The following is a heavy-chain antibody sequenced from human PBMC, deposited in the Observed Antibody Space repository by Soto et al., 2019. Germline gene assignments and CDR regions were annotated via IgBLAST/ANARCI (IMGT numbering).Heavy chain of an antibody. CDR2: ILGSGGTT. Sequence: GGSLRLSCAASGFSFSNSAMTWVRQAPGKGLEWVSAILGSGGTTYYADSVKGRFTISRDNSKNTLYLQMNGLRADDTAVYYCAKGISNCDYWGRGTLVTVSS. CDR1: GFSFSNSA. D-gene: IGHD4-4*01. V-gene: IGHV3-23*01. CDR3: AKGISNCDY. J-gene: IGHJ4*02.